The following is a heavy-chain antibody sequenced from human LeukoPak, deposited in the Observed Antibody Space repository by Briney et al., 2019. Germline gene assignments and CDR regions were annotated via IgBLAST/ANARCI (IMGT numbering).Heavy chain of an antibody. D-gene: IGHD6-25*01. CDR1: GLTFNDAW. Sequence: SGGSLRLSCSVYGLTFNDAWLTWGRQAPGKGPEGVGHIKSKIDGGTTQYAEPVKDRFTSSRDEPKNTLHLQMNSLKTEDTAVYFCTKGLPLSGAKFFHHWGQGTLVTVSS. J-gene: IGHJ1*01. CDR2: IKSKIDGGTT. CDR3: TKGLPLSGAKFFHH. V-gene: IGHV3-15*01.